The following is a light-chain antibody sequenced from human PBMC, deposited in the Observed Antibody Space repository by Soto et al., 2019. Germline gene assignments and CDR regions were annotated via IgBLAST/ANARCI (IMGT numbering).Light chain of an antibody. CDR3: QSYDSSNPWV. CDR1: SGSIASNF. Sequence: NFMLTQPHSVSESPGKTVTISCTRSSGSIASNFVQWYQQRPGSSPTTVIYEDNQRPSGVPARFSGSIDRSSNSASLTISGLMTEDEADYYCQSYDSSNPWVFGGGIMLTVL. V-gene: IGLV6-57*01. CDR2: EDN. J-gene: IGLJ3*02.